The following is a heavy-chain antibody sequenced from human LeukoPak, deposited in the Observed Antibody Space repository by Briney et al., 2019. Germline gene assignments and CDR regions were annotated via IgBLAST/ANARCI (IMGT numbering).Heavy chain of an antibody. CDR2: IDASGAGS. CDR3: AKPSFSGDYEYYAMDV. CDR1: GFTFSSYA. V-gene: IGHV3-23*01. Sequence: QPGRSLRLSGAASGFTFSSYAMTWVRQAPGKGLESASVIDASGAGSYYADSVTGPFTISRDNSRNTLSLQMNSLGAEDTAVYYCAKPSFSGDYEYYAMDVWGQGTTVTVSS. D-gene: IGHD3-3*02. J-gene: IGHJ6*02.